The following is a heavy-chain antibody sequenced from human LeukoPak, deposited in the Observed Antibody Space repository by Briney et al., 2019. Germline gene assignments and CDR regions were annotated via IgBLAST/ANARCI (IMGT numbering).Heavy chain of an antibody. J-gene: IGHJ4*02. CDR1: GGSISSSSYY. CDR2: IYYSGST. D-gene: IGHD6-13*01. V-gene: IGHV4-39*01. Sequence: SETLSLTCTVSGGSISSSSYYWGWIRQPPGKGLEWIGSIYYSGSTYYNPSLKSRVTISVDTSKNQFSLKLSSVTAADTAVYYSARGYSSSWYPEIDYWGRGTLVTVSS. CDR3: ARGYSSSWYPEIDY.